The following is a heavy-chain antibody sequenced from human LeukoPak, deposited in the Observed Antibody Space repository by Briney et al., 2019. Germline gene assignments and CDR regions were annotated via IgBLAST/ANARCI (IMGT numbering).Heavy chain of an antibody. V-gene: IGHV1-2*02. J-gene: IGHJ6*03. CDR2: INPNNGGT. Sequence: GASVKVSCRASGYTFNVYYIHWVRQAPGQGREWMGWINPNNGGTKLAQKFQGRVIMTRDTSINTAYMELSSLTSDDTAIYYCARDPSHYYYTDVWGKGTTVTVSS. CDR1: GYTFNVYY. CDR3: ARDPSHYYYTDV.